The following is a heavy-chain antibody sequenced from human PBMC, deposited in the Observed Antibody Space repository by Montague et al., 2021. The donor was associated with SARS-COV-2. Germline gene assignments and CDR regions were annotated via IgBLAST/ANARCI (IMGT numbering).Heavy chain of an antibody. J-gene: IGHJ4*02. CDR3: ARRGSGRSDLAY. CDR1: GVSFIRSY. D-gene: IGHD1-26*01. V-gene: IGHV4-34*01. Sequence: SETLSLTCAVSGVSFIRSYLGRTRLPPAKTLVWRVAINHSRSTKYNPSLKSRVSMSVDKSWNQFSLRLTSVTAADTAIYYCARRGSGRSDLAYWGQGTLVTVSS. CDR2: INHSRST.